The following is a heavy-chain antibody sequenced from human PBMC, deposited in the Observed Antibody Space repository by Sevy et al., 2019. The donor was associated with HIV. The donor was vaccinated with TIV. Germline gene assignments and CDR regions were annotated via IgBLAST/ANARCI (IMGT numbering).Heavy chain of an antibody. J-gene: IGHJ6*02. V-gene: IGHV1-18*01. Sequence: ASVKVSCKASGFNLNIYGISWVRQAPGQGLEWLGWSSGDNGNSNYAQKLQGRVTMTTDTSTSTAYMELRSLRSEDTAVYYCARDRHYYYGMDVWGQGTTVTVSS. CDR3: ARDRHYYYGMDV. CDR1: GFNLNIYG. CDR2: SSGDNGNS.